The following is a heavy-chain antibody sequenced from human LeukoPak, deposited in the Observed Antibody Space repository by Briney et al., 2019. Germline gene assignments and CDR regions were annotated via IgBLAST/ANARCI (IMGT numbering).Heavy chain of an antibody. CDR3: ATYPLTQLCNA. CDR1: GFTFSNYG. CDR2: IWPDASGQ. V-gene: IGHV3-33*01. D-gene: IGHD2-2*01. J-gene: IGHJ5*02. Sequence: GRSLRLSCTASGFTFSNYGMHWVRQAPGEGLEWVAVIWPDASGQYYADSVKGRFSISRDNSKNTVYLEMNSLRAEDTAVYYCATYPLTQLCNAWGQGTLVTVSS.